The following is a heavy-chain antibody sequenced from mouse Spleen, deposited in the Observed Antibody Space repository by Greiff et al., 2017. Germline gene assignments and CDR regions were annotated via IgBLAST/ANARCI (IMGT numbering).Heavy chain of an antibody. CDR3: ARGDYYGSSPYYYAMDY. D-gene: IGHD1-1*01. CDR1: GYTFTSYT. V-gene: IGHV1-4*01. Sequence: QVQLQQSGAELARPGASVKMSCKASGYTFTSYTMHWVKQRPGQGLEWIGYITPSSGYTKYNQKFKDKATLTADKSSSTAYMQLSSLTSEDSAVYYCARGDYYGSSPYYYAMDYWGQGTSVTVSS. J-gene: IGHJ4*01. CDR2: ITPSSGYT.